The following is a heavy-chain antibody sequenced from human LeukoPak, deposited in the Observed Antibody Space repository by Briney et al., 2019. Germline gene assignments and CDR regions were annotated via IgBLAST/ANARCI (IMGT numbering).Heavy chain of an antibody. CDR1: GGSFSGYY. CDR3: ARGTDSSGLIDY. CDR2: INRSGST. J-gene: IGHJ4*02. D-gene: IGHD3-22*01. V-gene: IGHV4-34*01. Sequence: PSETLSLTCAVYGGSFSGYYWSWIRQPPGKGLEWIGEINRSGSTNYNPSLKSRVTISVDTSKNQFSLKLSSVTAADTAVYYCARGTDSSGLIDYWGQGTLVTVSS.